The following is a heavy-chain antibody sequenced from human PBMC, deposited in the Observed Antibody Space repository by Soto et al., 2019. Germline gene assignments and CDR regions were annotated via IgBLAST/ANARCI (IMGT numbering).Heavy chain of an antibody. V-gene: IGHV4-61*03. CDR2: IYYEGST. D-gene: IGHD5-12*01. Sequence: SETLSLTCSVSGASVSSDTYYWSWIRQAPGKGLEWIGFIYYEGSTNYNPSLKSRVTFSVDTSKNYFSLTLTSVTAADTAVYYCARSRSGYDFGSRNYFDYWGQGSLVTVSS. CDR3: ARSRSGYDFGSRNYFDY. CDR1: GASVSSDTYY. J-gene: IGHJ4*02.